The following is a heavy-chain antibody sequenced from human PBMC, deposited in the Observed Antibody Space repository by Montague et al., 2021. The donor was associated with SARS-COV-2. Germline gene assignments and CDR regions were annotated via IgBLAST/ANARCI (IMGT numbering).Heavy chain of an antibody. Sequence: TLSLTCTVSGGSISSGGYYWSWIRQHPGKGLEWIGYIYYSGSTNYNPSLKSRLTISVDTSKNQFSLKLSSVTAADTAVYYCVRGEGVMVYVYGMDVWGQGTTVTVSS. J-gene: IGHJ6*02. CDR2: IYYSGST. CDR3: VRGEGVMVYVYGMDV. V-gene: IGHV4-31*03. CDR1: GGSISSGGYY. D-gene: IGHD2-8*01.